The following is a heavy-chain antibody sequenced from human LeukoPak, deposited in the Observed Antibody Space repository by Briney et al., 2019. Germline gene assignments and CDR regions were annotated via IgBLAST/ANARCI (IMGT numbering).Heavy chain of an antibody. CDR3: AKDTSIGKYCTNGVCSPFDY. Sequence: GGSLTLSCAGSGFTFSSYAMSWVRQAPGQGLEWVSVISDSGDYTSYADSVRGRFTISRDNSRNTRYLQMISLRPEDTAVYYCAKDTSIGKYCTNGVCSPFDYWGQGTLVTVSS. J-gene: IGHJ4*02. V-gene: IGHV3-23*01. D-gene: IGHD2-8*01. CDR2: ISDSGDYT. CDR1: GFTFSSYA.